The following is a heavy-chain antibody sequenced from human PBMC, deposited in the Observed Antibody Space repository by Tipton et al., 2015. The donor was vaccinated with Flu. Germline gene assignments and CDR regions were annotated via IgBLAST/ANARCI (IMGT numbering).Heavy chain of an antibody. J-gene: IGHJ1*01. CDR3: GGRLAVAGSGF. V-gene: IGHV1-8*01. CDR1: GYTFTTYD. Sequence: QLVQSGAEVKKPGASVKVSCKASGYTFTTYDINWVRQAPGQGLEWVGWMSPSSGNTGYAQKFQDRVTMTRNTSISTAYMELRNLRTEGPAVFCGGGRLAVAGSGFWGPGTLVPLLS. CDR2: MSPSSGNT. D-gene: IGHD3-10*01.